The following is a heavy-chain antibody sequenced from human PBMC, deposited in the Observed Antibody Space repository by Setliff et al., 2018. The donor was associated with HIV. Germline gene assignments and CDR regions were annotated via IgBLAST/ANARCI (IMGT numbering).Heavy chain of an antibody. CDR3: ARHRDPPGTSWIYYYYYMDL. CDR1: GGSISSSSYY. V-gene: IGHV4-39*01. CDR2: VYYSVTT. D-gene: IGHD6-13*01. J-gene: IGHJ6*03. Sequence: PSETLSLTCTFSGGSISSSSYYWGWIRQPPGKGLEWIGNVYYSVTTYYNPSLKSRVTISVDTSKNQFSLKLSSVTAADTAVYYCARHRDPPGTSWIYYYYYMDLWGEGTTVTVSS.